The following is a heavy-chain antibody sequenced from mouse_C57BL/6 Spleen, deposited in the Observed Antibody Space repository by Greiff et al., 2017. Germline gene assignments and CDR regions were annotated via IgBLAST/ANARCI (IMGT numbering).Heavy chain of an antibody. CDR2: IDPSDSYT. J-gene: IGHJ2*01. CDR3: ARSGSNFDY. V-gene: IGHV1-69*01. Sequence: QVQLQQPGAELVMPGASVKLSCKASDYTFTSYWMHWVKQRPGQGLEWIGEIDPSDSYTNYNQKFKGKSTLTVDKSSSTAYMQLSSLTSEDSAVYYCARSGSNFDYWGQGTTLTVSS. D-gene: IGHD1-1*01. CDR1: DYTFTSYW.